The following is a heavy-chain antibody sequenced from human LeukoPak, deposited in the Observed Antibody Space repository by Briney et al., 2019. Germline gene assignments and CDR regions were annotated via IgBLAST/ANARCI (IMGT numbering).Heavy chain of an antibody. D-gene: IGHD6-13*01. CDR2: IYASGST. Sequence: SETLSLTCTVSGGSISSYYWSWIRQPAGKGLEWIGRIYASGSTNYNPSLKSRVTISVDTSKNQFSLKLSSVTAADTAVYYCARHQTRFSSSWYFDYWGQGTLVTVSS. CDR3: ARHQTRFSSSWYFDY. V-gene: IGHV4-4*07. CDR1: GGSISSYY. J-gene: IGHJ4*02.